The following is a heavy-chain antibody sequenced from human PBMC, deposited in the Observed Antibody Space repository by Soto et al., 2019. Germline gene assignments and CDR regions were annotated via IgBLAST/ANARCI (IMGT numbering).Heavy chain of an antibody. D-gene: IGHD3-22*01. V-gene: IGHV3-74*01. Sequence: EVQLVESGGDLVQPGGSLRLSCAASGFTFSSYWMHWVRQAPGKGLVWVSRIKSDGSGAIYADSVKGRFTVSRDNAKNXXYLLMDRRGTEDTAVYYCARGDGDYHDGNGYLGRHWGQGPRVTVSS. CDR3: ARGDGDYHDGNGYLGRH. CDR1: GFTFSSYW. CDR2: IKSDGSGA. J-gene: IGHJ4*02.